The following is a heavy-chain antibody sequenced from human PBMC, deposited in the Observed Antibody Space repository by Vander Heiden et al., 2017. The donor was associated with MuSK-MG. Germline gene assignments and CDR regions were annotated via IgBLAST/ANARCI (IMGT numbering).Heavy chain of an antibody. CDR1: GGTFSSYA. D-gene: IGHD5-12*01. CDR2: IIPILGIA. Sequence: QVQLVQSGAEVKKPGSSVKVSCKASGGTFSSYAISWGRQAPGQGLEWMGRIIPILGIANYAQKFQGRVTITADKSTSTAYMELSSLRSEDTAVYYCARGVGYSGYDSLYWGQGTLVTVSS. V-gene: IGHV1-69*04. J-gene: IGHJ4*02. CDR3: ARGVGYSGYDSLY.